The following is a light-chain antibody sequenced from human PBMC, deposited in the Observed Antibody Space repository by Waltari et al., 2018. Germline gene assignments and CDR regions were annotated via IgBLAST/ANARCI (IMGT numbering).Light chain of an antibody. V-gene: IGLV1-47*01. CDR2: RNN. Sequence: SVLPQPPSRSGPPGQRVPIPCSGCSSTIGRNLVYLYQQLPGTAPKLLIYRNNQRPSGVPDRFSGSKSGTSASLAISGLRSEDEADYYCAAWDDSLSGWVFGGGTKLTVL. CDR3: AAWDDSLSGWV. J-gene: IGLJ3*02. CDR1: SSTIGRNL.